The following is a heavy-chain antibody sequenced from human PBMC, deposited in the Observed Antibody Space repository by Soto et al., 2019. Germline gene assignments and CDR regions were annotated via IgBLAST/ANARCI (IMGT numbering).Heavy chain of an antibody. CDR2: INPNSGGT. Sequence: XSVNVSYQASVYSFTRYYMHWVRQAPGQGLEWMGWINPNSGGTNYAQKFQGRVTMTRDTSISTAYMELSRLRSDDTAVYYCARTIPDYGDYDYWGQGTLVTVSS. V-gene: IGHV1-2*02. J-gene: IGHJ4*02. CDR1: VYSFTRYY. D-gene: IGHD4-17*01. CDR3: ARTIPDYGDYDY.